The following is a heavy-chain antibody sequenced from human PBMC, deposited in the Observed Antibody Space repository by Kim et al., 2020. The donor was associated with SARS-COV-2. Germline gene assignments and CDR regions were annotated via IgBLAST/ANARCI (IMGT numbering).Heavy chain of an antibody. CDR1: GYTFTSYG. CDR3: ARDTYYYDSSGYPDEY. J-gene: IGHJ4*02. V-gene: IGHV1-18*01. CDR2: ISAYNGNT. D-gene: IGHD3-22*01. Sequence: ASVKVSCKASGYTFTSYGISWVRQAPGQGLEWMGWISAYNGNTNYAQKLQGRVTMTTDTSTSTAYMELRSLRSDDTAVYYCARDTYYYDSSGYPDEYWGQGTLVTVSS.